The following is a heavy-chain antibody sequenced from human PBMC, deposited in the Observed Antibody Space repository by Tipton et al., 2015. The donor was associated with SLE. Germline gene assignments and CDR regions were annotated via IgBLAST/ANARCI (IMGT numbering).Heavy chain of an antibody. Sequence: GSLRLSCAASGFTFSSYAMSWVRQAPGKGLEWVSAISGSGGSTYYADSVKGRFTISRDYSKNTLYLQMNSLRAEDTAVYYCARDCPAATCYYYYMDVWGKGTTVTVSS. CDR1: GFTFSSYA. D-gene: IGHD2-2*01. CDR2: ISGSGGST. V-gene: IGHV3-23*01. J-gene: IGHJ6*03. CDR3: ARDCPAATCYYYYMDV.